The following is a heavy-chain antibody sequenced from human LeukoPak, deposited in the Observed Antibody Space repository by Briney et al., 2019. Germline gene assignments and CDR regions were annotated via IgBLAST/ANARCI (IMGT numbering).Heavy chain of an antibody. D-gene: IGHD5-18*01. CDR1: GYTFTGYC. CDR2: INPNTGGT. V-gene: IGHV1-2*02. CDR3: ARGGDSALDTNWFDP. Sequence: GSSVKVPCKATGYTFTGYCIHWVRQAPGQGLEWMGWINPNTGGTEYAQKSQTRVTMIRDASINTAYLQLNRRKSDDTAIYYCARGGDSALDTNWFDPWGQGTLVTVSS. J-gene: IGHJ5*02.